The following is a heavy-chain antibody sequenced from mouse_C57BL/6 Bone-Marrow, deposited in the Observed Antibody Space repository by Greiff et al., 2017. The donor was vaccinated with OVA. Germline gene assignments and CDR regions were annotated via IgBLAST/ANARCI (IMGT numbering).Heavy chain of an antibody. D-gene: IGHD3-3*01. CDR2: INPSTGGT. CDR1: GYSFTGYY. V-gene: IGHV1-42*01. J-gene: IGHJ2*01. Sequence: EVKLQESGPELVKPGASVKISCKASGYSFTGYYMNWVKQSPEKSLEWIGEINPSTGGTTYNQKFKAKATLTVDKSSTTAYMQLKSLTSEDSAVXYCASGDWYYFDYWGQGTTLTVTS. CDR3: ASGDWYYFDY.